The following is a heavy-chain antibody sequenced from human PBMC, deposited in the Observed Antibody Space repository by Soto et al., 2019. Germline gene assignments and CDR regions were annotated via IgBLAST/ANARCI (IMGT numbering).Heavy chain of an antibody. V-gene: IGHV4-34*01. CDR2: INHSGST. Sequence: QVQLQQWGAGLLKPSETLSLTCAVYGGSFSGYYWSWIRQPPGKGLEWIGEINHSGSTNYNPSLKSRVTISVDTSKNQFSLKLSSVTAADTAVYYCARVGAIRYFDYWGQGTLVTVSS. D-gene: IGHD3-10*01. CDR3: ARVGAIRYFDY. J-gene: IGHJ4*02. CDR1: GGSFSGYY.